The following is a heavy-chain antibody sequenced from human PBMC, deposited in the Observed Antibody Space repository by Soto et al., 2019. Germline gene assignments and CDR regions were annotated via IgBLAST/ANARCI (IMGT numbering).Heavy chain of an antibody. J-gene: IGHJ3*01. Sequence: GGSLRLSCAASGFTFSSYGMHWVRQAPGKGLEWVAVISYDGSNKYYADSVKGRFTMSRDDSKNSLYLQMDSLKTEDTAVYFCTRVPTPVPAAIDVWGQGTMVTVSS. CDR2: ISYDGSNK. D-gene: IGHD2-15*01. V-gene: IGHV3-30*03. CDR3: TRVPTPVPAAIDV. CDR1: GFTFSSYG.